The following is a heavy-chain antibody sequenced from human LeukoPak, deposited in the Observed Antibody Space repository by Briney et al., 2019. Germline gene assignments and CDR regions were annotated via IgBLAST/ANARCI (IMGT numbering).Heavy chain of an antibody. CDR2: ISSTSGAI. V-gene: IGHV3-48*02. CDR1: AFTFSNYD. J-gene: IGHJ4*02. D-gene: IGHD1-14*01. CDR3: ARGNPYYFDY. Sequence: PGGSLRLSCAASAFTFSNYDMNWVCQAPGKGLEWVSYISSTSGAIRYADSVEGRFTISRDNAKTSLYLQMNSLRDEDTAVYYCARGNPYYFDYWGQGTLVTVSS.